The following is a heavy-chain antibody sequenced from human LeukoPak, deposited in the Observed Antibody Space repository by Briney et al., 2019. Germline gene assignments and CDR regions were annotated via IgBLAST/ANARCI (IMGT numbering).Heavy chain of an antibody. V-gene: IGHV1-2*02. CDR2: INPNSGGT. Sequence: ASVKVSCKASGYTFIGYYMHWVRQAPAQGLEWMGWINPNSGGTNYAQKFQGRVTMTRDTSISTAYMELSRLRSDDTAVYYCARLGADSTYYYDSSGFDYWGQGTLVTVSS. D-gene: IGHD3-22*01. CDR3: ARLGADSTYYYDSSGFDY. CDR1: GYTFIGYY. J-gene: IGHJ4*02.